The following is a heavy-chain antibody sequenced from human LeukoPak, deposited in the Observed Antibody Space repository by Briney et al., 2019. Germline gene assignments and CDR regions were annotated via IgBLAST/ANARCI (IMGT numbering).Heavy chain of an antibody. J-gene: IGHJ5*02. CDR3: ARAIRYFAWLSPWSDP. CDR2: IYYSGST. D-gene: IGHD3-9*01. V-gene: IGHV4-59*01. Sequence: PSETLSLTCTVSGGSISSYYWSWIRQPPGKGLEWIGYIYYSGSTNYNPSLKSRVTISVATSKNQFSLKLSSVTAADTAVYYCARAIRYFAWLSPWSDPCGEPPLVTAPS. CDR1: GGSISSYY.